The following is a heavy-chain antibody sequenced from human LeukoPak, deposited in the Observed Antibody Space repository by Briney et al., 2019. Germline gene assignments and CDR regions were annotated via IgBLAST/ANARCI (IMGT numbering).Heavy chain of an antibody. Sequence: GGSLRLSCAASGFTFSNAWMSWVRQAPGKGLEWVGRIKSKTDGGTTDYAAPVKGRFTISRDDSKNTLYLQMNSLKTEDTAVYYCTTASTNPLTILRYFDWLFRGTIDYWGQGTLVTVSS. J-gene: IGHJ4*02. V-gene: IGHV3-15*01. CDR2: IKSKTDGGTT. D-gene: IGHD3-9*01. CDR1: GFTFSNAW. CDR3: TTASTNPLTILRYFDWLFRGTIDY.